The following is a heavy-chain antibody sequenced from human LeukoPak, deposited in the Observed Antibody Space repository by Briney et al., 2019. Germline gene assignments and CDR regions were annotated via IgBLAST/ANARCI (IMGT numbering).Heavy chain of an antibody. CDR1: GFTFSDYY. Sequence: GGSLRLSCAASGFTFSDYYMSWIRQAPGKGLEWVSYISSSGNNIYYADSVKGRFTISRDNAKNSLYLQMNSLKAEDTAVYYCARERGYSSSWYYDCWGQGTLVTVSS. CDR2: ISSSGNNI. D-gene: IGHD6-13*01. V-gene: IGHV3-11*01. J-gene: IGHJ4*02. CDR3: ARERGYSSSWYYDC.